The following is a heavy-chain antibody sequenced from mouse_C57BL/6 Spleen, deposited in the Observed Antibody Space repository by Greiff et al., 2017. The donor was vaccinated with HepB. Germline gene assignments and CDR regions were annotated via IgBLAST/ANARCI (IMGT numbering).Heavy chain of an antibody. J-gene: IGHJ1*03. V-gene: IGHV1-52*01. CDR1: GYTFTSYW. Sequence: QVQLQQPGAELVRPGSSVKLSCKASGYTFTSYWMHWVKQRPIQGLEWIGNIDPSDSETHYNQKFKDKATLTVDKSSSTAYMQLSSLTSEDSAVYYCARFGTTVVARGYFDVWGTGTTVTVSS. D-gene: IGHD1-1*01. CDR2: IDPSDSET. CDR3: ARFGTTVVARGYFDV.